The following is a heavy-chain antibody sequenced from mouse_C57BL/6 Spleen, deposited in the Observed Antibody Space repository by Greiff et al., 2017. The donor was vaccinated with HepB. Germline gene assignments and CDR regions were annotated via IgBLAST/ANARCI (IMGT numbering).Heavy chain of an antibody. CDR2: IYPGDGDT. Sequence: QVQLQQSGPELVKPGASVKISCKASGYAFSSSWMNWVKQRPGKGLEWVGRIYPGDGDTNYTGKLKGKATLTADKSSSTAYMQLSSLTSEDSAVYFYARGGNDYYGSSYRFDYWGQGTTLTVSS. J-gene: IGHJ2*01. CDR3: ARGGNDYYGSSYRFDY. V-gene: IGHV1-82*01. D-gene: IGHD1-1*01. CDR1: GYAFSSSW.